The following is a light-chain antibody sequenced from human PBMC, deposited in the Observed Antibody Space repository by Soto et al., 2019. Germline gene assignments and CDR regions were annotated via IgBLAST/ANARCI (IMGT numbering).Light chain of an antibody. Sequence: EIVLTQSPGTLSLSPGERATLSCRTSQSVTTSYLAWYQQKPGQAPRLLIYGTSIRATGVPDRFSGSGSATDFTLTISRLEPEDFAVYYCHQYGDSPQTFGQGTKVDI. J-gene: IGKJ1*01. CDR3: HQYGDSPQT. CDR2: GTS. V-gene: IGKV3-20*01. CDR1: QSVTTSY.